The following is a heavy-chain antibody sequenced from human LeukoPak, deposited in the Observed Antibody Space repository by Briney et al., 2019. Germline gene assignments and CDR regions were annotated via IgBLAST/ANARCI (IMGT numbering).Heavy chain of an antibody. CDR1: GGTFSSYA. V-gene: IGHV1-69*13. CDR3: ARTGSSSASPDP. J-gene: IGHJ5*02. D-gene: IGHD6-13*01. Sequence: SVKVSCKASGGTFSSYAISWVRQAPGQGLEWMGGIIPIFGTANYAQKFQGRVTITADESTSTAYMELSSLRSEDTAVYYCARTGSSSASPDPWGQGTLVTVSS. CDR2: IIPIFGTA.